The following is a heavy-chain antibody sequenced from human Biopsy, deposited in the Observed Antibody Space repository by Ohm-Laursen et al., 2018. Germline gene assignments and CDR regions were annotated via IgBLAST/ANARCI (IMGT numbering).Heavy chain of an antibody. Sequence: SLTLSCAASGFSVSSYDMNWVRQAPGKGLEWISYISETSSRIYDADSVRGRFTVARDIAKNSLYLQLNSLRVEDTAVYYCARDSSRRAREGGMDVWGQGTTVTVSS. V-gene: IGHV3-21*01. CDR3: ARDSSRRAREGGMDV. D-gene: IGHD6-6*01. CDR2: ISETSSRI. CDR1: GFSVSSYD. J-gene: IGHJ6*02.